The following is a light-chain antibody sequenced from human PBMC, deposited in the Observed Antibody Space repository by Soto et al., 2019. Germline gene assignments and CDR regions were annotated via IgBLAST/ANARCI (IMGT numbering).Light chain of an antibody. CDR1: QGIGSD. V-gene: IGKV1-17*01. J-gene: IGKJ4*01. CDR3: LQHNSYPPP. Sequence: DIQMTQSPSSLSASVGDRVTITCRASQGIGSDLGWYQQKPGKAPKRLIYAASSLQSGGPSRFSGRGSGTEFTLTISSLQPEDFATYYCLQHNSYPPPFGGGTKVEIK. CDR2: AAS.